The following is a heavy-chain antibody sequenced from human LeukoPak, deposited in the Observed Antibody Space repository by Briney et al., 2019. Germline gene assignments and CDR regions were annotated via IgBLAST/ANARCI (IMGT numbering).Heavy chain of an antibody. Sequence: GGSLRLSCAASGLIFSSCWMSWVRQAPGKGLEWVASIRQDGGEKYYVDSVKGRFTISRDNAKNSLYLQMNSLRAEDTAVFYCTRVGATCCYYYYMDVWGKGTTVTVSS. CDR2: IRQDGGEK. CDR1: GLIFSSCW. J-gene: IGHJ6*03. V-gene: IGHV3-7*01. CDR3: TRVGATCCYYYYMDV. D-gene: IGHD1-26*01.